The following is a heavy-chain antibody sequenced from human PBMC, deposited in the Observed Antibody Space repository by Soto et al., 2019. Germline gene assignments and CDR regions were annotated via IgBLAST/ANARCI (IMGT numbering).Heavy chain of an antibody. CDR3: ARESVHDGYSYGYPQPHYYYYGMDV. CDR2: INPNSGGT. D-gene: IGHD5-18*01. Sequence: ASVKVSCKASGYTFTGYYMHRVRQAPGQGLEWMGLINPNSGGTNYAQKFHGRVSMTRDTSISTAYMELSRLRSDDTAVYYCARESVHDGYSYGYPQPHYYYYGMDVWGQGTTVTVSS. CDR1: GYTFTGYY. V-gene: IGHV1-2*02. J-gene: IGHJ6*02.